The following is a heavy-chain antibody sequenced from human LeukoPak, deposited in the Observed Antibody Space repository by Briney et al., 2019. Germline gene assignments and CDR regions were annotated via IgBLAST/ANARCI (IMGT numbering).Heavy chain of an antibody. J-gene: IGHJ4*02. D-gene: IGHD3-16*01. V-gene: IGHV3-23*01. CDR3: AREGGGYGSPFDY. CDR2: ISGSGGST. CDR1: GFTFSSYA. Sequence: PGGSLRLSCAASGFTFSSYAMSWVRQAPGKGLEWVSAISGSGGSTYYADSVKGRFTISRDNAKNSLYLQMNSLRAEDTAVYYCAREGGGYGSPFDYWGQGTLVTVSS.